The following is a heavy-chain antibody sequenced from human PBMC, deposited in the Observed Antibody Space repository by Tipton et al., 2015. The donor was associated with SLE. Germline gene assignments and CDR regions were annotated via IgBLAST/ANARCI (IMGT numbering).Heavy chain of an antibody. J-gene: IGHJ4*02. D-gene: IGHD2-8*02. CDR1: GFTFSTNG. V-gene: IGHV3-33*06. CDR3: AKVHNNIRYWYFDC. CDR2: IWNDGSFE. Sequence: RSLRLSCAGSGFTFSTNGIHWVRQAPGKGLEWVAVIWNDGSFEYYADSVKGRFTISRDNSKNTLYLQMNSLRAEDTALYYCAKVHNNIRYWYFDCWGQGTLVTVSS.